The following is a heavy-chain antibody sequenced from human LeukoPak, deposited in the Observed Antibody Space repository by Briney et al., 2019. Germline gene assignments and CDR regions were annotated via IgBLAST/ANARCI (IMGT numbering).Heavy chain of an antibody. J-gene: IGHJ4*02. Sequence: ASVKVSCKVSGYTLTELSMHWVRQAPGKGLEWMGGFDPEDGETIYAQKFQGRVTMTEDASTDTAYMELSSLRSEDTAVYYCATGPNYDFRSGYYPLDYWGQGTLVTVSS. CDR2: FDPEDGET. V-gene: IGHV1-24*01. CDR1: GYTLTELS. CDR3: ATGPNYDFRSGYYPLDY. D-gene: IGHD3-3*01.